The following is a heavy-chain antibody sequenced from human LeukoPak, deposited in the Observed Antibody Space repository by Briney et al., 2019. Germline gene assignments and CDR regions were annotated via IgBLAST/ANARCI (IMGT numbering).Heavy chain of an antibody. Sequence: PGGSLRLSCAASGFTFSSYGMHWVRQAPGKGLEWVAFIRYDGSNEYYADSVKGRFTISRDNAKSSLFLQMNSLRAEDTAVYYCARARGAGPGAHFDYWGQGTPVIVSS. J-gene: IGHJ4*02. D-gene: IGHD3-10*01. CDR2: IRYDGSNE. CDR3: ARARGAGPGAHFDY. V-gene: IGHV3-30*02. CDR1: GFTFSSYG.